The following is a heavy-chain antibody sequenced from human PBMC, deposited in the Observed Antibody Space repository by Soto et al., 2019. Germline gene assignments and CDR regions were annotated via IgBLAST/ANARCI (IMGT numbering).Heavy chain of an antibody. Sequence: PGESLKISCRGSGYSFTSYWIGWVRQMPGKGLEWLGIIYPGDSDTRYSPSFQGQVTISADKSISTAYLQWSSLKASDTAMYYCAGGGVRGVITRTRDYYGMDVWGQGTTVTVSS. CDR2: IYPGDSDT. V-gene: IGHV5-51*01. J-gene: IGHJ6*02. D-gene: IGHD3-10*01. CDR3: AGGGVRGVITRTRDYYGMDV. CDR1: GYSFTSYW.